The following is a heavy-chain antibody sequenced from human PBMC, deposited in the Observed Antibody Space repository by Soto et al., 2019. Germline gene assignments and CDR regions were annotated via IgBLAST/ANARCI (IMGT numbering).Heavy chain of an antibody. V-gene: IGHV1-18*01. CDR2: ISAYNGNT. J-gene: IGHJ4*02. CDR3: ARDLGQQLVDY. CDR1: GYTFTSYG. Sequence: ASVKVSCKASGYTFTSYGISWVRQAPGQGLEWMGWISAYNGNTKYAQKLQGRVTMTTDTSTSTAYMKVRSLRSDDTAVYYCARDLGQQLVDYWGQGTLVTVSS. D-gene: IGHD6-13*01.